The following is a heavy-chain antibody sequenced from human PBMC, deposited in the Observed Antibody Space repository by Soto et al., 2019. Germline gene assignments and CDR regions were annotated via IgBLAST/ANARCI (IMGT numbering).Heavy chain of an antibody. D-gene: IGHD3-22*01. Sequence: QVQLVQSGAEVKKPGSSVKVSCKASGGTFSSHAMSWVRQAPGKGLEWMGGIIPIFGTANYAQKFQGRVTITADDSTSTAYMELSSLRSEDTAVYYCARDQDVSNYHGMDVWGQGTTVTVSS. CDR1: GGTFSSHA. CDR2: IIPIFGTA. V-gene: IGHV1-69*12. CDR3: ARDQDVSNYHGMDV. J-gene: IGHJ6*02.